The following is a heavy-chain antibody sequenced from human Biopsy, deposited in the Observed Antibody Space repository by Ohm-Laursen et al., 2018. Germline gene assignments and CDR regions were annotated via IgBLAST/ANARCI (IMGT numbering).Heavy chain of an antibody. V-gene: IGHV4-59*01. Sequence: SETLSLTCTVSGDSISSYYWSWIRQPPGKGLQWIGYVYYTGSTDYNPSLQSRVTISVDTSKNHFSLRLRSVTPADTAIYYCASMPAAIHEPNYSYYGMHVWGQGTTVTVSS. CDR2: VYYTGST. J-gene: IGHJ6*02. CDR1: GDSISSYY. D-gene: IGHD2-2*02. CDR3: ASMPAAIHEPNYSYYGMHV.